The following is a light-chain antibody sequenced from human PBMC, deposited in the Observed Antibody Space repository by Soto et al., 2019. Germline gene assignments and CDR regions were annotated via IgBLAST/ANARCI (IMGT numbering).Light chain of an antibody. CDR1: SSNIGSNT. CDR2: SNN. Sequence: QSVLTQPPSASGTPGQRVTNSCSGSSSNIGSNTVNWYQQLPGTAPKLLIYSNNQRPSGVPDRFSGSKSGTSASLAISGLQSEDEADYYCAAWDDSLNARVVFGGGTKLTVL. V-gene: IGLV1-44*01. J-gene: IGLJ2*01. CDR3: AAWDDSLNARVV.